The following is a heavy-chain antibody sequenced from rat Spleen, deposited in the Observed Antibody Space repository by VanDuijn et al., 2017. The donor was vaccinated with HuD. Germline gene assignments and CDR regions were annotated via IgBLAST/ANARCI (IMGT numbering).Heavy chain of an antibody. D-gene: IGHD1-12*02. CDR1: GFTFSDNY. J-gene: IGHJ2*01. V-gene: IGHV5-29*01. Sequence: EVQLVESDGGLVQPGRSLKLSCAVSGFTFSDNYMAWVRQAPTKGLEWVATISHDGGSSYYRDSVKGRFTISRDNAENTVYLQMNSLRSEDTATYYCAKGGYYYDGSYYFDYWGQGVMVTVSS. CDR3: AKGGYYYDGSYYFDY. CDR2: ISHDGGSS.